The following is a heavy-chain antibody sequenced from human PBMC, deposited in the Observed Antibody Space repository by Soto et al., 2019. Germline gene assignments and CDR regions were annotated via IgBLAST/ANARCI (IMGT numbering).Heavy chain of an antibody. D-gene: IGHD2-8*02. CDR3: VKDWTGATCPCMDV. V-gene: IGHV3-23*01. CDR1: GFTFNNYA. Sequence: EVQLLESGGGLVQPGGSLRLSCAASGFTFNNYAMTWVRQAPGKGLEWVSTISGSDGSTYYADSVKGRLTISRDYSKKALFLQMGRLRAEDTALYYCVKDWTGATCPCMDVWGQGTTVTVSS. CDR2: ISGSDGST. J-gene: IGHJ6*01.